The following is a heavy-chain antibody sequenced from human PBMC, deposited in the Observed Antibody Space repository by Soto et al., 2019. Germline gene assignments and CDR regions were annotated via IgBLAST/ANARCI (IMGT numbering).Heavy chain of an antibody. CDR3: ARATPTAMVTVEFDY. J-gene: IGHJ4*02. Sequence: ASVKVSCKASGYTFTSYAMHWVRQAPGQRLEWMGWINAGNGNTKYSQKFQGRVTITRDTSASTAYMELSSLRSEDTAVYYCARATPTAMVTVEFDYWGQGTLVTVSS. CDR2: INAGNGNT. V-gene: IGHV1-3*01. D-gene: IGHD5-18*01. CDR1: GYTFTSYA.